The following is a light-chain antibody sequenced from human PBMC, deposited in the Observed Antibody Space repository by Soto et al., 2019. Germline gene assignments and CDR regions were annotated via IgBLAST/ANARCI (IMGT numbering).Light chain of an antibody. CDR3: QQYGSSPPIT. Sequence: EIVLTQSPGTLSLSPGERATLSCRASQSVSSSYLAWYQQKPGQAPRLLIYGASSRATGIPDRFSGIGSGTDFTRTISRLEHEDFAVYYCQQYGSSPPITFGQGTRLEIK. J-gene: IGKJ5*01. CDR1: QSVSSSY. V-gene: IGKV3-20*01. CDR2: GAS.